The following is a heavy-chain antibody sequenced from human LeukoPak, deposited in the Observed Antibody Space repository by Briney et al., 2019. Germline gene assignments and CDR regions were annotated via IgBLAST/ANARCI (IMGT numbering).Heavy chain of an antibody. J-gene: IGHJ6*03. CDR1: GGTFSSYA. D-gene: IGHD6-6*01. CDR3: ARGGRIAAPPYYYYYYMDV. Sequence: SVKVSCKASGGTFSSYAISWVRQTPGQGLEWMGGIIPIFGTANYAQKFQGRVTITADKSTSTAYMELSSLRSEDTAVYYCARGGRIAAPPYYYYYYMDVWGKGTTVTVSS. V-gene: IGHV1-69*06. CDR2: IIPIFGTA.